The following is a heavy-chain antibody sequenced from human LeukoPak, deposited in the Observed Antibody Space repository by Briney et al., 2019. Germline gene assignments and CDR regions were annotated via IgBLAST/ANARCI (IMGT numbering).Heavy chain of an antibody. J-gene: IGHJ4*02. D-gene: IGHD3-10*01. CDR1: GFTFSSYA. CDR3: ANGEFPAYFDY. V-gene: IGHV3-23*01. Sequence: GGSLRLSCAASGFTFSSYAMSWVRQAPGEGLGWVSAISGSGGSTYYADSVKGRFTISRDNSKNTLYLQMNSLRAEDTAVYYCANGEFPAYFDYWGQGTLVTVSS. CDR2: ISGSGGST.